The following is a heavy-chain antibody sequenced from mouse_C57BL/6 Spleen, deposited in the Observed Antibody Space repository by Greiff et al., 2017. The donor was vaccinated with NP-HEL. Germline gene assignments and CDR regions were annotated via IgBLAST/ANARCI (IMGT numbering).Heavy chain of an antibody. J-gene: IGHJ2*01. CDR2: ISDGGSYT. CDR3: ARDNDYDGPSFDY. CDR1: GFTFSSYA. V-gene: IGHV5-4*01. D-gene: IGHD2-4*01. Sequence: EVMLVESGGGLVKPGGSLKLSCAASGFTFSSYAMSWVRQTPEKRLEWVATISDGGSYTYYPDNVKGRFTISRDNAKNNLYLQMSHLKSEDTAMYYCARDNDYDGPSFDYWGQGTTLTVSS.